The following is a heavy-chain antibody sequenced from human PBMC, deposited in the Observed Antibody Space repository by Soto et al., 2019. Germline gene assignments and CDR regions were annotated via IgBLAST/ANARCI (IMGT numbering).Heavy chain of an antibody. D-gene: IGHD2-15*01. J-gene: IGHJ5*02. Sequence: LRLSCAASGFTFSSYAMHWVRQAPGKGLEWVAVISYDGSNKYYADSVKGRFTISRDNSKNTLYLQMNSLRAEDTAVYYCARSGYCSGGSCHHRVNWFDPWGQGTLVTVSS. CDR3: ARSGYCSGGSCHHRVNWFDP. CDR1: GFTFSSYA. CDR2: ISYDGSNK. V-gene: IGHV3-30-3*01.